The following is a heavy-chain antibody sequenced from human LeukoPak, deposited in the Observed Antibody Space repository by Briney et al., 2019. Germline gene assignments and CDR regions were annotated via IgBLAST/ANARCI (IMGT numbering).Heavy chain of an antibody. D-gene: IGHD3-10*01. CDR3: ARGTGVRGFGIQKKKSWFDP. V-gene: IGHV3-48*03. Sequence: PGGSLRLSCAASGFTFSSYEMNWVRQAPGKGLEWVSYISSSGSTIYYADSVKGRFTISRDNAKNSLYLQMNSLRAEDTAVYYCARGTGVRGFGIQKKKSWFDPWGQGTLVTVSS. CDR1: GFTFSSYE. J-gene: IGHJ5*02. CDR2: ISSSGSTI.